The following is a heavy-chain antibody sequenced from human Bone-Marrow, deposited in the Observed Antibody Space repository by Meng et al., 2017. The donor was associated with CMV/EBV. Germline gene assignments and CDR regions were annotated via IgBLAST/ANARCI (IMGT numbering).Heavy chain of an antibody. J-gene: IGHJ5*02. CDR3: TRDMCSSGYYGNNWFDP. Sequence: GPCCETSAPLLTLTYLVSVASSSRGDSYWSCIRKPPGKGLVWTGYIYYNGSTYYNPSIKRRVTITVDTSKNQFSLKLSSVTAADTSVYYCTRDMCSSGYYGNNWFDPWGQGTLVTVSS. D-gene: IGHD3-22*01. CDR1: VASSSRGDSY. CDR2: IYYNGST. V-gene: IGHV4-30-4*08.